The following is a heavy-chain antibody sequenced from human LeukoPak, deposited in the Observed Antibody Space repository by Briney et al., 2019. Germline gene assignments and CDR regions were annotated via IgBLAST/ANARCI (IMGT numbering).Heavy chain of an antibody. CDR1: GGSLSGYY. D-gene: IGHD3-10*01. Sequence: SETLSLTCAVYGGSLSGYYWSWIRQPPGKGLEWIGEINHRGSTNHNPSLKSRVTISVDTSKNQFSLKLSSVTAADTAVYYCARFGYGSGSYYNWFDPWGQGTLVTVSS. V-gene: IGHV4-34*01. J-gene: IGHJ5*02. CDR3: ARFGYGSGSYYNWFDP. CDR2: INHRGST.